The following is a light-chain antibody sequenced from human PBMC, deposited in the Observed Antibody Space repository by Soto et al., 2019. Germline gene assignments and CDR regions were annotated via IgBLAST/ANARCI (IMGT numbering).Light chain of an antibody. CDR2: AAS. J-gene: IGKJ3*01. Sequence: DIPMTQSPSSLSASVRDRVTITCRASQSISNYINWYQQKPGKAPKLLTYAASTFHAGVPSRFSGSGSGTDFTLTISSLQPEDFATYFCQQRYSTPFTFGPGTKVDIK. V-gene: IGKV1-39*01. CDR1: QSISNY. CDR3: QQRYSTPFT.